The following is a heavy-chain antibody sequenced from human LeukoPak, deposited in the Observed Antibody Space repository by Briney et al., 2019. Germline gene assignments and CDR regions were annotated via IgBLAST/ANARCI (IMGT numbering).Heavy chain of an antibody. CDR1: GGSISSNC. Sequence: SETLSLTCTVSGGSISSNCWSWIRQPPGKGLEWIGYICDSGTTKYNPSVKSRVTISVDTSKNQFSLKLSSVTAVDTAVYYCARGENYYDSSGSDYWGQGTLVTVSS. V-gene: IGHV4-59*01. D-gene: IGHD3-22*01. CDR2: ICDSGTT. CDR3: ARGENYYDSSGSDY. J-gene: IGHJ4*02.